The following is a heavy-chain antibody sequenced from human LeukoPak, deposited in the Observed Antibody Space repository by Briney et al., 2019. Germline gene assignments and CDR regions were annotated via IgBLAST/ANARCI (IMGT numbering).Heavy chain of an antibody. D-gene: IGHD1-26*01. V-gene: IGHV5-51*01. CDR1: GYSFTTYW. CDR2: IYPDDSDT. J-gene: IGHJ4*02. CDR3: ATISPVTLRGATNIDFFDY. Sequence: GESLKISCKGSGYSFTTYWIGWVRQMPGKGLEWMGIIYPDDSDTRYSPSFQGQVTISADKSITTAYLQWSSLKASDTAMYYCATISPVTLRGATNIDFFDYWGQGTLVTVSS.